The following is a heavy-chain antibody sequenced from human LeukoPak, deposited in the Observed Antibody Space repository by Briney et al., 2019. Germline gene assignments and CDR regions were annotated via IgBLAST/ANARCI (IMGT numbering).Heavy chain of an antibody. J-gene: IGHJ4*02. D-gene: IGHD3/OR15-3a*01. CDR1: GGSISSYY. Sequence: PSETLSLTCTVSGGSISSYYWSWIRQPPGKGLEWIGYIYYSGSTNYKPSLKSRVTISVDTSKNQFSLKLSSVTAADTAVYYCARQTGSGLFTLPGGQGTLVTVSS. CDR2: IYYSGST. V-gene: IGHV4-59*01. CDR3: ARQTGSGLFTLP.